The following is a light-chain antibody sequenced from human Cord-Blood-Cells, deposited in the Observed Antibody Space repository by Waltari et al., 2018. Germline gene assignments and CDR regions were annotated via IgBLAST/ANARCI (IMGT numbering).Light chain of an antibody. CDR3: QQYGSSPLT. CDR2: GAS. J-gene: IGKJ4*01. V-gene: IGKV3-20*01. CDR1: QGVSSSY. Sequence: IVLTQSPGTLSLSPGERATLSCRASQGVSSSYSAWYQQKPGQAPRLPIYGASSRATGIPDRFSGSGSGTDFTLTISRLEPEDFAVYYCQQYGSSPLTFGGGTKVEIK.